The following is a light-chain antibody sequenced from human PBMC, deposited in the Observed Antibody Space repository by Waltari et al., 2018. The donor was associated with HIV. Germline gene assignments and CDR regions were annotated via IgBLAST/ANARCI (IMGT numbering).Light chain of an antibody. Sequence: QSVLTQPPSVSGAPGQRVTISSTGSSPNIGAGYDVNWYQQLPGTAPKLLIYGNSNRPSGVPDRFSGSKSGTSASLAITGLQAEDEADYYCQSYDSSLSGVVFGGGTKLTVL. J-gene: IGLJ2*01. CDR2: GNS. V-gene: IGLV1-40*01. CDR3: QSYDSSLSGVV. CDR1: SPNIGAGYD.